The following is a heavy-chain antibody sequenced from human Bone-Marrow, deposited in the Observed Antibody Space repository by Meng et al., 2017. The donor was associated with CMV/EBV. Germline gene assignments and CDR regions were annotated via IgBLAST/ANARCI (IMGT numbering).Heavy chain of an antibody. CDR2: INHSGST. Sequence: SETLSLTCAVYGGSFSGYYWSWIRQPPGKGLEWIGEINHSGSTNYNPSLKSRVTISVDTSKKQFSLKLSSVTAADTAVYYFASDYVWGSYRPGVPMDVWDQGTTVTVSS. V-gene: IGHV4-34*01. D-gene: IGHD3-16*02. CDR3: ASDYVWGSYRPGVPMDV. CDR1: GGSFSGYY. J-gene: IGHJ6*02.